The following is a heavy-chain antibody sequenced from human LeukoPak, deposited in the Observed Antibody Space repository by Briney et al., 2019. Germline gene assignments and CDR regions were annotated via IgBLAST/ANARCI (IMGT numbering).Heavy chain of an antibody. V-gene: IGHV1-2*02. J-gene: IGHJ4*02. CDR2: INPNSGGT. CDR1: GYTFTGYY. CDR3: ARQYYFDY. Sequence: ASVKVSCKASGYTFTGYYMHWVRQAPGQGLEWMGWINPNSGGTNYAQKFQGRVTMTRDMSTSTVYMELSSLRSEDSAVYYCARQYYFDYWGQGTLVTVSS.